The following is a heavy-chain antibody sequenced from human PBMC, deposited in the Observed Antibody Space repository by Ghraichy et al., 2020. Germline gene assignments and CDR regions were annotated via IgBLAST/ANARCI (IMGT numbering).Heavy chain of an antibody. CDR1: GGSISSYY. Sequence: SETLSLTCTVSGGSISSYYWSWIRQPPGKGLEWIGYIYYSGSTNYNPSLKSRVTISVDTSKNQFSLKLSSVTAADTAVYYCARALNTAMVQDAFDIWGQGTMVTVSS. J-gene: IGHJ3*02. D-gene: IGHD5-18*01. CDR3: ARALNTAMVQDAFDI. V-gene: IGHV4-59*01. CDR2: IYYSGST.